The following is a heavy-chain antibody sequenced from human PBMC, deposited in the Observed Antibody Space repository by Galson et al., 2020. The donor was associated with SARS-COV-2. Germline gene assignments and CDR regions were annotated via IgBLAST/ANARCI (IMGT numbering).Heavy chain of an antibody. V-gene: IGHV3-30*19. CDR2: ISYDGRKE. J-gene: IGHJ4*02. CDR1: GFAFDDFG. D-gene: IGHD3-16*01. CDR3: ARDWWSAATERDGGDS. Sequence: GGSLRLSCVASGFAFDDFGIHWVRQAPGKGLDWVAGISYDGRKEYFADSVKGRFTISRDSSSNTVYLQMKNLRPEDTAVYFCARDWWSAATERDGGDSWGQGTLVTVSS.